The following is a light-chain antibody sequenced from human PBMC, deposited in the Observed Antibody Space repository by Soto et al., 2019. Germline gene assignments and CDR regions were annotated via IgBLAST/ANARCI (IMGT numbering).Light chain of an antibody. Sequence: EIVLTQSPGTLSLSPGERATLSCRASQSVSSSYLAWYQQKPGQAPRLLIYGASSRATGIPDRFSGSGCGTDFTLTIIRLEPEDFAVYYCQQYGSSPPYTCGQGTKLEIK. V-gene: IGKV3-20*01. CDR1: QSVSSSY. J-gene: IGKJ2*01. CDR3: QQYGSSPPYT. CDR2: GAS.